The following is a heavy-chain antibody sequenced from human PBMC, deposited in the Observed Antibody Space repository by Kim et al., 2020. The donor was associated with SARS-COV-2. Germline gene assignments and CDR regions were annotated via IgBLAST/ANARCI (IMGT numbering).Heavy chain of an antibody. J-gene: IGHJ5*02. D-gene: IGHD3-3*01. V-gene: IGHV4-34*01. Sequence: SETLSLTCAVYGGSFSGSYWSWIRQPPGKGLECIGELNHSGSTNYNPSLKSRVTISVDTSKNQFSLKLSSVTAADTAVYYCARGARITIFGVVHSGWFDPWGQGTLVTVSS. CDR3: ARGARITIFGVVHSGWFDP. CDR2: LNHSGST. CDR1: GGSFSGSY.